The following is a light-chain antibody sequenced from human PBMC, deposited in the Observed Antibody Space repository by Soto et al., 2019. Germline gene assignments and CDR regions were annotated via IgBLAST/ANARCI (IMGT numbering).Light chain of an antibody. CDR3: QQYGSSPRT. J-gene: IGKJ2*01. V-gene: IGKV3-20*01. Sequence: EIVLTQSPGTLSLSPGERATLSCRASQSVSSSYLAWYQQKPGQAPRLLSYGASSRATGIPDRFSGSGSGTDFTLTISRLEPEDCAVYYCQQYGSSPRTFGQGTKLEIK. CDR2: GAS. CDR1: QSVSSSY.